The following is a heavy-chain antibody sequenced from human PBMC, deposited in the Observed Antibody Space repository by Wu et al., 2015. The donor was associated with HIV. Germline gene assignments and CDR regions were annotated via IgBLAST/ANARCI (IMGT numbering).Heavy chain of an antibody. V-gene: IGHV1-2*02. J-gene: IGHJ6*03. Sequence: QVQLVQSGAEVKKPGASVKVSCKASGYTFTGYYMHWVRQAPGQGLEWMGWINPNSGGTNYAQKFQGRVTMTRDTSISTAYMELSRLRSDDTAVYYCARVVAPGAYYYYYYMDVWGKGDHGHRLL. CDR2: INPNSGGT. CDR3: ARVVAPGAYYYYYYMDV. CDR1: GYTFTGYY. D-gene: IGHD2-15*01.